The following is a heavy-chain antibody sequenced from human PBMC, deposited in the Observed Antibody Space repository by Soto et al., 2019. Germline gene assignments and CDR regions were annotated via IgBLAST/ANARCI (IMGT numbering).Heavy chain of an antibody. J-gene: IGHJ5*02. Sequence: QVQLVQSGAEVKKPGASVKVSCKASGYSFTSYGISRVRQAPGQGLEWMGWISAYNGNTNYAQKLQGRITMTTDTSTSTDYMELRSLRSDDTAVYYCARMGTPDILPGYLPDNWFDPWGQGTLVTVSS. CDR3: ARMGTPDILPGYLPDNWFDP. D-gene: IGHD3-9*01. CDR2: ISAYNGNT. V-gene: IGHV1-18*01. CDR1: GYSFTSYG.